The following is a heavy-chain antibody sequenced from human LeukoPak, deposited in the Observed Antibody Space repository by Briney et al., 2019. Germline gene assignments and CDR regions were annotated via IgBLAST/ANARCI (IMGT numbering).Heavy chain of an antibody. CDR3: ARGAGGPDY. V-gene: IGHV4-59*01. J-gene: IGHJ4*02. D-gene: IGHD3-16*01. Sequence: SETLSLTCTVSGGSISSSYWSWIRQPPGKGLEWIGYTYYSGDTYYNPSLESRVTISVDTSKNHFSLRMSSVTAADTAIYYCARGAGGPDYWGQGTLVTVSS. CDR2: TYYSGDT. CDR1: GGSISSSY.